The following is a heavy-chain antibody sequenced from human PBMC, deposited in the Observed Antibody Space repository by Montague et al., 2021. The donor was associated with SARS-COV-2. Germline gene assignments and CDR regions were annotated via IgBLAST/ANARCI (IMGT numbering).Heavy chain of an antibody. CDR3: ARGQVTISGVLIFIPAAGPLDV. Sequence: SETLSLTCAVYSGSFSAYYWTWVRQPPGKGLEWIGEINHPGSASYNPSLKSRVTLSKDTSTNQFSLKLQSLTAADTAVHYWARGQVTISGVLIFIPAAGPLDVWGQGTLVTVSS. CDR2: INHPGSA. D-gene: IGHD3-3*01. CDR1: SGSFSAYY. V-gene: IGHV4-34*01. J-gene: IGHJ3*01.